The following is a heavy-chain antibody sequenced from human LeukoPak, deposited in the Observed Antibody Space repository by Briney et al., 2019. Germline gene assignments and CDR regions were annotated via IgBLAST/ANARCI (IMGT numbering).Heavy chain of an antibody. Sequence: GGSLRLSCAASGFTFSTYAMSWVRQAPGKGLEWVSLISGRVDSTYYADSVKGRFTISRDNSKNTLYLQMNSLRAEDTAVYYCAKDRVAVAGHFDYWGQGTLVTVSS. CDR1: GFTFSTYA. V-gene: IGHV3-23*01. D-gene: IGHD6-19*01. CDR3: AKDRVAVAGHFDY. CDR2: ISGRVDST. J-gene: IGHJ4*02.